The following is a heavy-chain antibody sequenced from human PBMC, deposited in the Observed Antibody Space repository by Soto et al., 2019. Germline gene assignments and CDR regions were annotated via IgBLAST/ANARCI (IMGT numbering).Heavy chain of an antibody. V-gene: IGHV1-69*13. CDR2: IIPIFGTA. CDR3: ARPYGSGSYYRLGY. J-gene: IGHJ4*02. D-gene: IGHD3-10*01. Sequence: GASVKVSCKASGGTFSSYAISWVRQAPGQGLEWMGGIIPIFGTANYAQKFQGRVTITADESTSTAYMELSSLRSEDTAVYYCARPYGSGSYYRLGYWGQGTLVTVSS. CDR1: GGTFSSYA.